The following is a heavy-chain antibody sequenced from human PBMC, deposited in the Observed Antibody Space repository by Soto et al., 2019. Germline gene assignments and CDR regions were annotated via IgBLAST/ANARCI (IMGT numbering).Heavy chain of an antibody. CDR3: SRGQGDYVIVWYFDL. D-gene: IGHD4-17*01. J-gene: IGHJ2*01. V-gene: IGHV4-4*02. Sequence: QVQLQESGPGLVKPSGTLSLTCAVSSGPISSSNWWSLVRQPPGKVLEWIGEIYHRGSTNYNPALKRRVTISVDKSNNQFSVKLSSGTSADKDVYYCSRGQGDYVIVWYFDLWGRGTLVTVSS. CDR2: IYHRGST. CDR1: SGPISSSNW.